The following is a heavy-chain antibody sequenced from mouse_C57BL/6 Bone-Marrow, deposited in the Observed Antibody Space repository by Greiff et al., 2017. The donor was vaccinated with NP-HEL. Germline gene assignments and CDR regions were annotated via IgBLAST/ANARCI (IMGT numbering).Heavy chain of an antibody. CDR1: GYTFTSYW. Sequence: VQLQQPGAELVMPGASVKLSCKASGYTFTSYWMHWVKQRPGQGLEWIGEIDPSDSYTNYNQKFKGKSTLTVDKSSSTAYMQLSSLTSEDSAVYYCARCLDYYGSSPYYFDYWGKGTTLTVSS. D-gene: IGHD1-1*01. V-gene: IGHV1-69*01. CDR2: IDPSDSYT. CDR3: ARCLDYYGSSPYYFDY. J-gene: IGHJ2*01.